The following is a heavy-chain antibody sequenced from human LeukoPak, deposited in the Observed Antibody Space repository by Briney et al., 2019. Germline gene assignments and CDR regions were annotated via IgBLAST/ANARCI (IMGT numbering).Heavy chain of an antibody. J-gene: IGHJ4*02. Sequence: GGSLRLSCVASGCTLSNYWMHWVRQAPAKGLVGVSRINSDGSSTTYADSVKGRFTISRDNAKNTLYLQMNSLRAEDTAVYYCARDLASGYYGSGSSPGTYWGQGTLVTVSS. CDR3: ARDLASGYYGSGSSPGTY. V-gene: IGHV3-74*01. CDR2: INSDGSST. CDR1: GCTLSNYW. D-gene: IGHD3-10*01.